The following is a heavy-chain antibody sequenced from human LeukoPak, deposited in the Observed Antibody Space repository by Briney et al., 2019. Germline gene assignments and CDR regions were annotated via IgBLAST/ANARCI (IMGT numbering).Heavy chain of an antibody. CDR2: IYHNGST. V-gene: IGHV4-38-2*02. J-gene: IGHJ5*02. Sequence: SETLSLTCTVSGYSISSGYYWGWIRQPPGKGLEWIGSIYHNGSTYYNPSLKSRVTISVDTSKNQFSLKLSSVTAADTAVYYCARAPHWYDFTFDPWGQGTLVTVSS. D-gene: IGHD3-3*01. CDR1: GYSISSGYY. CDR3: ARAPHWYDFTFDP.